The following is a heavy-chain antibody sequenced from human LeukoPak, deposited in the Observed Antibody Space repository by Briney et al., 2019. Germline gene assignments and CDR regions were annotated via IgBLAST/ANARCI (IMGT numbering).Heavy chain of an antibody. CDR2: ISGSGGST. J-gene: IGHJ4*02. Sequence: GGSLRLPCAASGFTFSSYALSWVRQAPGKGLEWVSAISGSGGSTYYADSVKGRFTISRDNSKNTLYLQMNSLRAEDTAVYYCAKKYYYDSSGYPFDYWGQGTLVTVSS. CDR3: AKKYYYDSSGYPFDY. V-gene: IGHV3-23*01. D-gene: IGHD3-22*01. CDR1: GFTFSSYA.